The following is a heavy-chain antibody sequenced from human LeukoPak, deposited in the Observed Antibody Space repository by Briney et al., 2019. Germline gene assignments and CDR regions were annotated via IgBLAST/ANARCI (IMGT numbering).Heavy chain of an antibody. V-gene: IGHV3-23*01. D-gene: IGHD6-19*01. CDR1: GFSVSTYP. CDR3: ARRSGIAVAGAFDY. Sequence: GGSLRLSCTASGFSVSTYPMAWVRQAPGKGLQWVSTITASGTDTFYADSVKGRFTISRDNSKNTLYLQMNSLRAEDTAVYYCARRSGIAVAGAFDYWGQGTLVTVSS. J-gene: IGHJ4*02. CDR2: ITASGTDT.